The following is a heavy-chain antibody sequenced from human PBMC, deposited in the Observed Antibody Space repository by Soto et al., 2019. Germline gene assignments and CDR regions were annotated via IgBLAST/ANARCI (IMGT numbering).Heavy chain of an antibody. Sequence: GGSLRLSCAASGFTFSSYAMSWVRQAPGKGLEWVSAISGSGGSTYYADSVKGRFTISRDNSKNTLYLKMNSLRAEDTAVYYCANSRALGISDYWGQGTLVTVSS. CDR1: GFTFSSYA. CDR3: ANSRALGISDY. D-gene: IGHD7-27*01. J-gene: IGHJ4*02. CDR2: ISGSGGST. V-gene: IGHV3-23*01.